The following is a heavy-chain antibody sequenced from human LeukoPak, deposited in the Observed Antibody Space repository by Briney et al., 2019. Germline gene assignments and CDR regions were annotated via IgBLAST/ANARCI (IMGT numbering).Heavy chain of an antibody. V-gene: IGHV3-72*01. J-gene: IGHJ4*02. CDR2: TRNKAYSYTT. Sequence: GGSLRLSCAASGFTFSNAWMSWVRQPPGKGLEWVGRTRNKAYSYTTEYAASVKGRFTISRDDSKNSLYLQMNSLKTEDTAMYYCAGVRGGTNYFDYWGPGTLVTVAS. D-gene: IGHD3-10*01. CDR3: AGVRGGTNYFDY. CDR1: GFTFSNAW.